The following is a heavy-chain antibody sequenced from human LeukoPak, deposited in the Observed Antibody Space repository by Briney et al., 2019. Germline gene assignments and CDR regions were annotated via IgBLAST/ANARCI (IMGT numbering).Heavy chain of an antibody. CDR1: GFTFSNYA. J-gene: IGHJ4*02. D-gene: IGHD5-24*01. CDR3: AREMTIITYSFDS. V-gene: IGHV3-23*01. CDR2: ISETGGTI. Sequence: TGGSLRLSCAPSGFTFSNYAISWVRQAPGKGLEWVSAISETGGTIHYADSVRGRFIISRDNSKNTLYLQMNSLRAEDTAVYYCAREMTIITYSFDSWGQGTLVTVSS.